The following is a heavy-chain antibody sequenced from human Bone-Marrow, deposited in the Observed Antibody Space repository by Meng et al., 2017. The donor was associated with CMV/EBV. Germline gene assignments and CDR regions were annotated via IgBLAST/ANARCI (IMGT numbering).Heavy chain of an antibody. CDR2: ISVKTGNT. V-gene: IGHV1-18*04. Sequence: SVKVSCKASGYTFTSYYMHWVRLAPGRGLEWMGWISVKTGNTKYPSKVQGRVTMTRDTSTNTAYMELRSLTSDDTAVYYCARGGGLWVHWGQGTLVTVSS. J-gene: IGHJ4*02. CDR1: GYTFTSYY. CDR3: ARGGGLWVH. D-gene: IGHD1-26*01.